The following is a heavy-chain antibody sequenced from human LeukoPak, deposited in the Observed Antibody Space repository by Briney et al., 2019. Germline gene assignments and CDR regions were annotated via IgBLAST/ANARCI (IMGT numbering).Heavy chain of an antibody. J-gene: IGHJ3*02. CDR2: IIPIFGTA. CDR1: GGTFSSYA. CDR3: ARASHGSGSYYNYDAFDI. Sequence: SVKVSCKASGGTFSSYAISWVRQAPGQGLEWMGGIIPIFGTANYAQKFQGRVTITADESTSTAYMELSSLRSEDTAVYYCARASHGSGSYYNYDAFDIWGQGTMVTVSS. V-gene: IGHV1-69*13. D-gene: IGHD3-10*01.